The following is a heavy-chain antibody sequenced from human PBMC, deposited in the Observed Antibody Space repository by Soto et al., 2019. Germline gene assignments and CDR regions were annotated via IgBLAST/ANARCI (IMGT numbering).Heavy chain of an antibody. D-gene: IGHD3-10*01. V-gene: IGHV1-3*01. CDR2: INAGNGNT. Sequence: QVQLVQSGAEVKKPGASVKVSCKASGYTFTSYAMHWVRQAPGQRLKWMGWINAGNGNTKYSQKFQGRVTITRDTSASTAYMELSSLRSEDTAVYYCATVSLMVRGGGYFDYWGQGTLVTVSS. CDR1: GYTFTSYA. J-gene: IGHJ4*02. CDR3: ATVSLMVRGGGYFDY.